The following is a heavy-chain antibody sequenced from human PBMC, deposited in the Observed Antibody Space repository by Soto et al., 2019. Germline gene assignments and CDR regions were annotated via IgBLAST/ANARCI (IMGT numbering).Heavy chain of an antibody. V-gene: IGHV3-23*01. J-gene: IGHJ4*02. CDR3: AKGAEMPTIPFDY. D-gene: IGHD1-1*01. Sequence: PGGSLRLSCAASGFTFSSYAMSLVRQAPGKGLQWVSAIGGTGNNIYYADSVKGRFIISRDKSKNTLYLQMNSLRAEDTAVYFCAKGAEMPTIPFDYWGQGAQVTVSS. CDR1: GFTFSSYA. CDR2: IGGTGNNI.